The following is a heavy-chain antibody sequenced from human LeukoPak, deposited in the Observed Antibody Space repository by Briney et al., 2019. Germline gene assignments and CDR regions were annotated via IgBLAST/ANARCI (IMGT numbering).Heavy chain of an antibody. D-gene: IGHD2/OR15-2a*01. Sequence: SETLSLTCTVSGGSISNYYWSWIRQPPGKGLEWIGYMYYSGSTNYNPSLKSRVTISVDTSKNQFSLKLSSVTAADTAVYYCARDNSHYYMDVWGKGTTVTVSS. V-gene: IGHV4-59*01. CDR2: MYYSGST. J-gene: IGHJ6*03. CDR1: GGSISNYY. CDR3: ARDNSHYYMDV.